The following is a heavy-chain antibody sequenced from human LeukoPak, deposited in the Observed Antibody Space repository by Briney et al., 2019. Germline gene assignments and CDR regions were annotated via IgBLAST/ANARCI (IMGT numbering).Heavy chain of an antibody. V-gene: IGHV3-21*01. J-gene: IGHJ4*02. CDR3: ARDSDGGYDTPFDY. D-gene: IGHD5-12*01. CDR1: DFTLSSWG. CDR2: MSSRESFI. Sequence: GGSLRLSCIASDFTLSSWGMNCVREAPGKGREWVSSMSSRESFIYCGDPVKGRFTIPRDNAENALYRKENRLRAENTAMYYCARDSDGGYDTPFDYWGQGTLVTVSS.